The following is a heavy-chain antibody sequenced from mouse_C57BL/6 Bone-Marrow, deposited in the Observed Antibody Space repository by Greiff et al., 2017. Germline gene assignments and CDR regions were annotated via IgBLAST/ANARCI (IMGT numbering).Heavy chain of an antibody. Sequence: VQLQQSGAELARPGASVKLSCKASGYTFTSYGISWVKQRTGQGLEWIGEIYPRSGNTYYNEKFKGKATLTADKSSRAAYMGLRNLTTEDSAVYFCAIPTLDYGNFYYAMDYWGQGTSVTVSS. J-gene: IGHJ4*01. V-gene: IGHV1-81*01. CDR1: GYTFTSYG. D-gene: IGHD2-1*01. CDR3: AIPTLDYGNFYYAMDY. CDR2: IYPRSGNT.